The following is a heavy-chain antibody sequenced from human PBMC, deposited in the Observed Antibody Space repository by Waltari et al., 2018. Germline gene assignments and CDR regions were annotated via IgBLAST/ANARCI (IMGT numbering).Heavy chain of an antibody. Sequence: QVQLQESGPGLVKPSETLSLTCAVSGYSISSGYYWGWIRQPPGKGLEWIGSIYHSGSTYYNPSLKSRVTISVDTSKNQFSLKLSSVTAADTAVYYCARLKGLRFLEWLFDYWGQGTLVTVSS. CDR1: GYSISSGYY. J-gene: IGHJ4*02. V-gene: IGHV4-38-2*01. CDR3: ARLKGLRFLEWLFDY. CDR2: IYHSGST. D-gene: IGHD3-3*01.